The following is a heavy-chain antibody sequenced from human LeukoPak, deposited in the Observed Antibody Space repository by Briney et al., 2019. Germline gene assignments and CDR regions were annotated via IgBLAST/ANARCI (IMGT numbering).Heavy chain of an antibody. J-gene: IGHJ5*02. CDR2: IIPIFGTA. CDR3: ASPGYCSSTSCLDWDWFDP. Sequence: GASVKVSCKASGGTFSSYAISWVRQAPGQGLEWMGGIIPIFGTANYAQKFQGRVTITADESTRTAYMELSSLRSEDTAVYYCASPGYCSSTSCLDWDWFDPWGQGTLVTVSS. CDR1: GGTFSSYA. V-gene: IGHV1-69*01. D-gene: IGHD2-2*01.